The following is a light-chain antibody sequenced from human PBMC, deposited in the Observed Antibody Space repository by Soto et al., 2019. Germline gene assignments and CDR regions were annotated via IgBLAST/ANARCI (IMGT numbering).Light chain of an antibody. CDR1: QSVSSSY. Sequence: ETVLTPSPGTLSLPPGPRATLSCRASQSVSSSYLAWYQQKPGQAPRLLIYRTSNRATGIPDRFSGSGSGTDFTLTISRLEPEDFAVYWCQQYDSSPRTFGQGTTVDIK. V-gene: IGKV3-20*01. CDR3: QQYDSSPRT. CDR2: RTS. J-gene: IGKJ1*01.